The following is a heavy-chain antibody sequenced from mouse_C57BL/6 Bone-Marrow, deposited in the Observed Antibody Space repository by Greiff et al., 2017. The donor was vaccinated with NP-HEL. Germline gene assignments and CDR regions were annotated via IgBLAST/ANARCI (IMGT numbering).Heavy chain of an antibody. Sequence: EVKLMESGGGLVKPGGSLKLSCAASGFTFSSYAMSWVRQTPEKRLEWVATISDGGSYTYYPDNVKGRFTISRDNAKNNLYLQMSHLKSEDTAMYYCARGIYYDDYWGQGTTLTVSS. D-gene: IGHD2-4*01. CDR3: ARGIYYDDY. CDR2: ISDGGSYT. V-gene: IGHV5-4*03. CDR1: GFTFSSYA. J-gene: IGHJ2*01.